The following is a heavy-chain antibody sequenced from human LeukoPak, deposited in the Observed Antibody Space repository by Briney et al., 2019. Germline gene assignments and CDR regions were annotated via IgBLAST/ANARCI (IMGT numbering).Heavy chain of an antibody. CDR1: GFTFSSYW. J-gene: IGHJ3*02. D-gene: IGHD1-26*01. CDR3: ARVVGATYYDAFDI. V-gene: IGHV3-7*01. Sequence: GGSLRLSCAASGFTFSSYWMSWVRQAPGKGLEWVANIKQDGSEKYYVDSVKGRFTISRDNAKNSLYLQMNSLRAEDTAVYYCARVVGATYYDAFDIWGQGTMVTVSS. CDR2: IKQDGSEK.